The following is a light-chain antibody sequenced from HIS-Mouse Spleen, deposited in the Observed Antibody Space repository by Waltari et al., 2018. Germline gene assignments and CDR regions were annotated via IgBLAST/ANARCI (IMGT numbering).Light chain of an antibody. J-gene: IGLJ3*02. CDR2: RNN. V-gene: IGLV1-47*01. Sequence: QSVLTQPPSASGTPGQRVTISCSGSSSTIGRNYVTWYQQLPGTAPKLLIYRNNPRPSGVPDRFSGSKSGTSASLAISGLRSEDEADYYCAAWDDSLSGPWVFGGGTKLTVL. CDR1: SSTIGRNY. CDR3: AAWDDSLSGPWV.